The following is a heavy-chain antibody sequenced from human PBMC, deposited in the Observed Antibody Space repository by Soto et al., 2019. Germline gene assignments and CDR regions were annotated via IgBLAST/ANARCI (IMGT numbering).Heavy chain of an antibody. J-gene: IGHJ4*02. D-gene: IGHD6-19*01. CDR1: GYTFTSYG. V-gene: IGHV1-18*04. Sequence: QVQLVQSGAEVKKPGASVKVSCKASGYTFTSYGISWVRQAPGQGLEWMRWNSAYNGNTNYAQKLQGRVTMTTDTSTSTADMELRSRRSDDRAVYYWARVAVAGDFYYWGQGTLVTGFS. CDR2: NSAYNGNT. CDR3: ARVAVAGDFYY.